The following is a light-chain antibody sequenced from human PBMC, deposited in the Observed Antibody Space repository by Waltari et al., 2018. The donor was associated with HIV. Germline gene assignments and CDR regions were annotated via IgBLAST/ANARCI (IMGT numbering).Light chain of an antibody. J-gene: IGLJ2*01. CDR1: TSNIETNY. Sequence: QPVLTQPPSVSAAPGRSVTITCSGSTSNIETNYVSWYQQIPGTAPKLLIYDNNKRPSGIPERFSDSKSATSATLGITGLQTGDEAEYFCGTWDSSLNTPVFGGGSRLTVL. CDR3: GTWDSSLNTPV. CDR2: DNN. V-gene: IGLV1-51*01.